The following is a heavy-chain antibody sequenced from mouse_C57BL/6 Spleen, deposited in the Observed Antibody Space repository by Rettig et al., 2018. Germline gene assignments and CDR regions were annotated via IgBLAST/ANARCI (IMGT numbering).Heavy chain of an antibody. J-gene: IGHJ2*01. CDR2: IYWDDDK. CDR3: TRYYGDSYFDY. Sequence: QVTLKESGPGILQSSQTLSLTCSFSGFSLSTSGLGVSWIRQPSGKGLEWLAHIYWDDDKHYNPSLKSRLTISKGSSRNHVFLKITSVDTADTATYYCTRYYGDSYFDYWGQGTTLTVSS. CDR1: GFSLSTSGLG. D-gene: IGHD1-1*01. V-gene: IGHV8-12*01.